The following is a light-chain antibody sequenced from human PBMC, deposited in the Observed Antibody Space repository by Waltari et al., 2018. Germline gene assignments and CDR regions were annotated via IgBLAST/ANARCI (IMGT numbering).Light chain of an antibody. CDR1: GGAIATSDF. Sequence: QSALTQPASVSGSPGQSITISCTGIGGAIATSDFVPWYQHHPDRAPQVIIYDVTNRPSGISARFSASKSADTASLTISGLQTEDEGDYYCASQTPDGVVLFGGGTRVTVL. CDR2: DVT. CDR3: ASQTPDGVVL. V-gene: IGLV2-14*03. J-gene: IGLJ3*02.